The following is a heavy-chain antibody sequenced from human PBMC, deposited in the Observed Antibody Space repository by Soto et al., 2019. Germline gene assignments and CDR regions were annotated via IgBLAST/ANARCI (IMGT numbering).Heavy chain of an antibody. V-gene: IGHV3-73*02. CDR1: GLTFSGSA. CDR3: TRAADGYTYFDY. J-gene: IGHJ4*02. D-gene: IGHD5-12*01. CDR2: IRDKANSYAT. Sequence: EVQLVESGGGLVQPGGSLKLSCAASGLTFSGSAIHWVRQASGEGLKWVGRIRDKANSYATAYAASVRGRFTISRDDSKNTAYLQMNSLNTEDTAVYYCTRAADGYTYFDYWGQGTLLTVSS.